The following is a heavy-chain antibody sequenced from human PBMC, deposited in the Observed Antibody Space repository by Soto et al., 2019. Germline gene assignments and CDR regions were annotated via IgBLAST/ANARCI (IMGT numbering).Heavy chain of an antibody. J-gene: IGHJ4*02. CDR3: AREGGGYCSGGSCQVDY. CDR2: MYYLGNT. D-gene: IGHD2-15*01. CDR1: GFPISSSSYY. V-gene: IGHV4-39*02. Sequence: SATLSLTCTVSGFPISSSSYYWGWLRQPPCKGLECVGSMYYLGNTYYNPPLKSRVTISVDTSKNQFSLKLSSVTAADTVVYYCAREGGGYCSGGSCQVDYWGQG.